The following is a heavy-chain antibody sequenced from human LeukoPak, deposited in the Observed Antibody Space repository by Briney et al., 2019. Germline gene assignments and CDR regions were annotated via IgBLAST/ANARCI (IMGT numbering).Heavy chain of an antibody. CDR1: GSSFTSYW. CDR3: ARPHRDYYFYMDV. D-gene: IGHD1-14*01. J-gene: IGHJ6*03. Sequence: GESLKISCKGSGSSFTSYWIGWVRQMPGKGLEWMGIIYPDNSDTKYSPSFQGQVTISADKSINTAYLQWTSLKASDTALYYCARPHRDYYFYMDVWGKGTAVTVSS. V-gene: IGHV5-51*01. CDR2: IYPDNSDT.